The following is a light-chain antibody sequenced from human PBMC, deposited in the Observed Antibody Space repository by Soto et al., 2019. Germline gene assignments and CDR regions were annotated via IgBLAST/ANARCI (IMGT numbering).Light chain of an antibody. J-gene: IGLJ2*01. Sequence: QTVVTQEPSFSVSPGGTVTLTCGLSSGSVSTGYYPSWYQQTPGQAPRTLIYNTNTRSSGVPDRFSGSILGNKAALTITGAQADYECDYYCVLYMGSGISVFGGGTKLPVL. CDR1: SGSVSTGYY. CDR3: VLYMGSGISV. V-gene: IGLV8-61*01. CDR2: NTN.